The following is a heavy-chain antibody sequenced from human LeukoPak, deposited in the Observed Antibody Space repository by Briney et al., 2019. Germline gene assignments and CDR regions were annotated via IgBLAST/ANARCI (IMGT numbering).Heavy chain of an antibody. D-gene: IGHD3-10*01. V-gene: IGHV3-33*08. CDR2: IWYDGSNK. Sequence: GGSLRLSCAASGFTFSSYGMHWVRQAPGKGLEWVAVIWYDGSNKYYADSVKGRFTISRDNSKNTLYLQMNSLRAEDTAVYYCARDSEGFGELSYYYYGMDVWGQGTTVTVSS. J-gene: IGHJ6*02. CDR1: GFTFSSYG. CDR3: ARDSEGFGELSYYYYGMDV.